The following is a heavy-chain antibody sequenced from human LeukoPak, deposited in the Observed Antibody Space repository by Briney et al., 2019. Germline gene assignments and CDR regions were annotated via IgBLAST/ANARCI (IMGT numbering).Heavy chain of an antibody. J-gene: IGHJ4*02. V-gene: IGHV3-9*01. Sequence: GGSLRLSCAASGFTFDDYAMHWVRQAPGKGLEWVSGISWDSATIGYADSVKGRFTISRDNANNSLYLQMNSLRAEDTALYYCAKDMREHIAATGLGYWGQGTLVTVSS. CDR1: GFTFDDYA. CDR3: AKDMREHIAATGLGY. CDR2: ISWDSATI. D-gene: IGHD6-6*01.